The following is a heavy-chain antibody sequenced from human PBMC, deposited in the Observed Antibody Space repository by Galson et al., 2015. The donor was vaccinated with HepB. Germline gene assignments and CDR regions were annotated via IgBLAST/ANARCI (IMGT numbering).Heavy chain of an antibody. J-gene: IGHJ6*02. Sequence: SVKVSCKASGYTFTSYAMNWVRQAPGQGLEWMGWINTNTGNPTYAQGFTGRFVFSLDTSVSTAYLQISSLKAEDTAVYYCARPFIDYYYYGMDVWGQGTTVTVSS. CDR1: GYTFTSYA. CDR3: ARPFIDYYYYGMDV. V-gene: IGHV7-4-1*02. D-gene: IGHD2-15*01. CDR2: INTNTGNP.